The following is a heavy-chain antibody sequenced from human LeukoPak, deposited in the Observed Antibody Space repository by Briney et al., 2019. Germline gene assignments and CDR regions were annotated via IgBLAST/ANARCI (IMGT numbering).Heavy chain of an antibody. CDR3: AGATVTTAVFDY. Sequence: GASVKVSCKASGYTFTSYGISWVRQAPGQGLEWMGWISTYNGNTNYAQKLQGRVTMTTDTSTGTAYMELRSLRSEDTAVYYCAGATVTTAVFDYWGQRTLVTVSS. CDR1: GYTFTSYG. J-gene: IGHJ4*02. V-gene: IGHV1-18*01. D-gene: IGHD4-17*01. CDR2: ISTYNGNT.